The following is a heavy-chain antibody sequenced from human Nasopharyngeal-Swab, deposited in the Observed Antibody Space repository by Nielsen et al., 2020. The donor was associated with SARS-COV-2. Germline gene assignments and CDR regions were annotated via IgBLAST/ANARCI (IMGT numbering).Heavy chain of an antibody. CDR3: ATAIAAAGPSPGYYYYGMDV. J-gene: IGHJ6*02. CDR2: FDPEDGET. Sequence: CVRQAPGQGLEWMGGFDPEDGETIYAQKFQGRVTMTEDTSTDTAYMELSSLRSEDTAVYYCATAIAAAGPSPGYYYYGMDVWGQGTTVTVSS. V-gene: IGHV1-24*01. D-gene: IGHD6-13*01.